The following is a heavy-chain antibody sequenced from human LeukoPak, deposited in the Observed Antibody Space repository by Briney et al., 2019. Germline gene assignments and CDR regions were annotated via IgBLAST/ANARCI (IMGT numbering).Heavy chain of an antibody. Sequence: PGGSLRLSCAASGFTFSSYWMTWVRQAPGKGLEWVAVISFDETKKYYADSVKGRFTISRDNSNNTLFLRMNSLKTEDTAVYFCARMKVIKGASLDYWGQGSLVTVSS. CDR3: ARMKVIKGASLDY. CDR2: ISFDETKK. V-gene: IGHV3-30*03. CDR1: GFTFSSYW. D-gene: IGHD2/OR15-2a*01. J-gene: IGHJ4*02.